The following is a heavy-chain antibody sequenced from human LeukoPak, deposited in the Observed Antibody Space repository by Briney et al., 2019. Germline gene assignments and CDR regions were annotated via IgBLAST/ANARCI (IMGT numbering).Heavy chain of an antibody. Sequence: GASVKVSCKASGYTFTGYYMHWVRQAPGQGLEWMGRINPNSGGTNYAQKFQGRVTMTRDTSISTAYMELSRLRSDDTAVYYCARDLGGYSGYDSGSIDYWGQGTLVTVSS. D-gene: IGHD5-12*01. J-gene: IGHJ4*02. CDR1: GYTFTGYY. CDR3: ARDLGGYSGYDSGSIDY. V-gene: IGHV1-2*06. CDR2: INPNSGGT.